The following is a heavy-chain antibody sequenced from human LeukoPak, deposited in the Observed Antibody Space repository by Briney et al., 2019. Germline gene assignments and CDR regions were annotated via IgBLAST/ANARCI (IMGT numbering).Heavy chain of an antibody. D-gene: IGHD5-12*01. CDR3: ARLRDVDY. Sequence: ASVTVSFTASGYTFTAYHIHWVRQAPGQGLEWMGWINPNSGDTNYAQKFQGRVTMTRDTSITTAYMELSGLTSDDTAVYFCARLRDVDYWGQGTLVTVSS. CDR2: INPNSGDT. V-gene: IGHV1-2*02. CDR1: GYTFTAYH. J-gene: IGHJ4*02.